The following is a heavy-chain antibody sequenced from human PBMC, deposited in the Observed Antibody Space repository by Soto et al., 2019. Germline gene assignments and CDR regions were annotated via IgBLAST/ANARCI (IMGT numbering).Heavy chain of an antibody. CDR3: ARHRPNAEYFQH. Sequence: SETLSLTCAVYGGSFSGYYWSWIRQPPGKGLEWIGEINYSGSTNYNPSLKSRVTISVDTSKNQFSLKRSSVTAADTAVYYCARHRPNAEYFQHWGQGTLVTV. CDR1: GGSFSGYY. CDR2: INYSGST. V-gene: IGHV4-34*01. J-gene: IGHJ1*01.